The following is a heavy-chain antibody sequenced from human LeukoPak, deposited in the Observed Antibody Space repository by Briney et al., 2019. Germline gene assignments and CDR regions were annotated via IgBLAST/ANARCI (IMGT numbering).Heavy chain of an antibody. Sequence: SETLSLTCAVYGGSFSGYYWSWIRQPPGKGLEWIGEINHSGSTNYNPSLKSRVTISVDTSKNQFSLKLSSVTAADTAVYYCAATYYDILTGYYPYYFDYWGQGTLVTVSS. CDR3: AATYYDILTGYYPYYFDY. V-gene: IGHV4-34*01. D-gene: IGHD3-9*01. CDR1: GGSFSGYY. J-gene: IGHJ4*02. CDR2: INHSGST.